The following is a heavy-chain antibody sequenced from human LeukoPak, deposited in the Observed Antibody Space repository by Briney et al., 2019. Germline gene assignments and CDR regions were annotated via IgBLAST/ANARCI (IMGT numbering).Heavy chain of an antibody. V-gene: IGHV1-24*01. CDR3: VTDTGSYYLRYFDL. CDR2: FDPEDGET. J-gene: IGHJ2*01. Sequence: GASVKVSCKVSGYTLTELSMHWVRQAPGKGLEWMGGFDPEDGETIYAQKFQGRVSMTEDTSTDTAYMELSSLRSEDTAMYYCVTDTGSYYLRYFDLWGRGTLVTVSS. D-gene: IGHD1-26*01. CDR1: GYTLTELS.